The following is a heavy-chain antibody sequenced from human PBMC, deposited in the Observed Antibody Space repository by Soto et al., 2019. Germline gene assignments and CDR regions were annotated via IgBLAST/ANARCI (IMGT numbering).Heavy chain of an antibody. CDR3: ATHGWDL. CDR1: GFTFSRSD. Sequence: EVQLLESGGGLVQPGGSLRLSCAASGFTFSRSDMSWVRQTPGKGLERVSAINGGRAFYGDSVEGRFTVSRDNSKNTLYLQMNSLRVEDTAIYYCATHGWDLWGQGTLVTVSS. D-gene: IGHD6-19*01. CDR2: INGGRA. V-gene: IGHV3-23*01. J-gene: IGHJ5*02.